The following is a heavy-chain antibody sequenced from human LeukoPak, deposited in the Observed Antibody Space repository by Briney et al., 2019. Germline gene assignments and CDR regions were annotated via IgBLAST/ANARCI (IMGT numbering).Heavy chain of an antibody. J-gene: IGHJ6*03. Sequence: GASVKVSCKASGYTFTCYYTHWVRQAPGQGLEWMGWINPNSGGTNYAQKFQGRVTMTRDTSISTAYMELSRLRSDDAAVYYCARNLVVVPAAKSSYYYYYMDVWGKGTTVTVSS. D-gene: IGHD2-2*01. V-gene: IGHV1-2*02. CDR1: GYTFTCYY. CDR2: INPNSGGT. CDR3: ARNLVVVPAAKSSYYYYYMDV.